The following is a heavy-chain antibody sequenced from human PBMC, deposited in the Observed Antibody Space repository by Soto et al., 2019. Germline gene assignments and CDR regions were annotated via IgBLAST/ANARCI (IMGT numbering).Heavy chain of an antibody. V-gene: IGHV1-69*12. CDR3: ASVSGWELYWCDP. CDR2: IIPIFGTA. Sequence: QVQLVQSGAEVKKPGSSVKVSCKASGGTFSSYAISWVRQAPGQGLEWMGGIIPIFGTANYAQKFQGRVTIPAEESTSTGYMEGSSLRCEDTAVYYWASVSGWELYWCDPWGQGTLVTVSS. J-gene: IGHJ5*02. D-gene: IGHD1-26*01. CDR1: GGTFSSYA.